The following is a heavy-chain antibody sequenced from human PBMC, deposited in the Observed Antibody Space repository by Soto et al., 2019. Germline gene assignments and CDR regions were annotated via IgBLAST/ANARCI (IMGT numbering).Heavy chain of an antibody. D-gene: IGHD6-6*01. CDR2: INHSGST. V-gene: IGHV4-34*01. Sequence: SETLSLTCAVYGGSFSGYYWSWIRQPPGKGLEWIGEINHSGSTNYNPSLKSRVTRSVDTSKNQFSLKLSSVTAADTAVYYCARGLTGYSSSSNWFDPWGQGTLVTVSS. J-gene: IGHJ5*02. CDR3: ARGLTGYSSSSNWFDP. CDR1: GGSFSGYY.